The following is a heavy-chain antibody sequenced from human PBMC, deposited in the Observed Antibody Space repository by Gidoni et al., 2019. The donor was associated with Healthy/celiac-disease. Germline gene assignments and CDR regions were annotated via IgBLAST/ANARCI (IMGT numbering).Heavy chain of an antibody. CDR2: ISGSGGST. Sequence: EVQRFEAGGGLVQPGGSLRLTCASSGLTFSSYAISWGRQAPGKGLEWVSAISGSGGSTYYADSVKGRFTISRDNSKNTLYLQMNSLRAEDTAVYYCAKSAIVEYYFDYWGQGTLVTVSS. J-gene: IGHJ4*02. D-gene: IGHD2-15*01. CDR1: GLTFSSYA. V-gene: IGHV3-23*01. CDR3: AKSAIVEYYFDY.